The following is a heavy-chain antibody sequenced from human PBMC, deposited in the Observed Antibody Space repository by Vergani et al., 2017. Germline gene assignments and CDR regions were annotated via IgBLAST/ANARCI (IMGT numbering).Heavy chain of an antibody. Sequence: EVQLVQSGAEVKKPGESVKISCKGSGYSFTSYWIGWVRQMPGKGLEWMGIIYPGDSDTRYSPSFQGQVTISADKSISTAYLQWSSLKASDTAMYYCAXPGIAAANPYYFDYWGQGTLVTVSS. V-gene: IGHV5-51*01. D-gene: IGHD6-13*01. J-gene: IGHJ4*02. CDR2: IYPGDSDT. CDR3: AXPGIAAANPYYFDY. CDR1: GYSFTSYW.